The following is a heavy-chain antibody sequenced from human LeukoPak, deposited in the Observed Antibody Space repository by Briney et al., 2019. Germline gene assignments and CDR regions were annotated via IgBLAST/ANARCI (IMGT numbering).Heavy chain of an antibody. CDR3: ARDHGGLDS. CDR1: GDSVSSNSAA. CDR2: TYYRSRWFN. J-gene: IGHJ4*02. V-gene: IGHV6-1*01. Sequence: SQTLSLTCAISGDSVSSNSAAWNWIRQSPSRGLERLGRTYYRSRWFNDYAVSMRSRMTVNPDTSKNQFSLQLYSVTPEDTAVYYCARDHGGLDSWGQGTVVTVSS.